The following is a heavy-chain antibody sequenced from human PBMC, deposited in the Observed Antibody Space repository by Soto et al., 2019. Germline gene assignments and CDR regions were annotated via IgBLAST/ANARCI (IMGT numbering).Heavy chain of an antibody. D-gene: IGHD6-19*01. Sequence: GASVKVSCKASGGTFSNYAISWVRQAPGQGLEWVGGIIPMLGTANHAQKFQGRVTITADKSTGTTYMELSSLRSEDTAVYYCARGGYSSGSSAYWYFDLWGRGTLVTVSS. CDR1: GGTFSNYA. V-gene: IGHV1-69*10. CDR3: ARGGYSSGSSAYWYFDL. CDR2: IIPMLGTA. J-gene: IGHJ2*01.